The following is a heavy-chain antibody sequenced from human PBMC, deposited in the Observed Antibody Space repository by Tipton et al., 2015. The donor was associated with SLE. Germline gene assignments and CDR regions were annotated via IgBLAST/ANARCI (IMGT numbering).Heavy chain of an antibody. CDR2: IRFDGNYK. V-gene: IGHV3-30*02. D-gene: IGHD5-12*01. Sequence: QLVQSGGGVVHPGGSLSLSCVVSGFSLNEFGMHWVRQSPGRGLEWVAFIRFDGNYKYYADSVGDRFSISRDNSENTLYLQMTSLRPGDTAVYYCAKELVYSGSEKRVVPWGQGSLVTVSS. CDR1: GFSLNEFG. J-gene: IGHJ5*02. CDR3: AKELVYSGSEKRVVP.